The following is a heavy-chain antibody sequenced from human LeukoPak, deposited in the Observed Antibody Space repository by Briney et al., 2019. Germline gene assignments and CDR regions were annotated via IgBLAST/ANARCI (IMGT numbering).Heavy chain of an antibody. V-gene: IGHV4-4*07. CDR1: GGSISSYY. CDR2: IYTSGST. D-gene: IGHD1-14*01. J-gene: IGHJ5*02. CDR3: ARHGNRRVVPVRIRWFDP. Sequence: PSETLSLTCTVSGGSISSYYWSWIRQPAGKGLEWIGRIYTSGSTNYNPSLKSRVTMSVDTSKNQFSLKLSSVTAADTAVYYCARHGNRRVVPVRIRWFDPWGQGTLVTVSS.